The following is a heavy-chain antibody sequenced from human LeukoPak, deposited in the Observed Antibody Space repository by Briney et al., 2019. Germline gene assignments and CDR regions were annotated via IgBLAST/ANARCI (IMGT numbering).Heavy chain of an antibody. J-gene: IGHJ4*02. D-gene: IGHD3-3*02. Sequence: GGSLRHSCATSGFTFVDYGLSWVRRAPGKGLEWLCAINYNGAISDYADSVKGRFTISRDNAKNSLYLRMDSLRAEDTALYYCARDRLGPSFSVSHFDLWGQGTLVTVSS. CDR3: ARDRLGPSFSVSHFDL. CDR2: INYNGAIS. V-gene: IGHV3-20*04. CDR1: GFTFVDYG.